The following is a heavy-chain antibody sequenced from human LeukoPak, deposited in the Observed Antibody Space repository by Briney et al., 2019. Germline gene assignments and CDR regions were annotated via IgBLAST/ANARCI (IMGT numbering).Heavy chain of an antibody. D-gene: IGHD3-10*01. CDR1: GFTFSSYA. CDR2: ISGSGDNM. CDR3: ARSLRVRGVPDYMDV. V-gene: IGHV3-23*01. J-gene: IGHJ6*03. Sequence: QPGRSLRLSCATSGFTFSSYAMTWVRQAPGKGLEWVSSISGSGDNMDYADSVKGRFTISRDNSKNTLYLQMNSLRAEDTAVYYCARSLRVRGVPDYMDVWGKGTTVTISS.